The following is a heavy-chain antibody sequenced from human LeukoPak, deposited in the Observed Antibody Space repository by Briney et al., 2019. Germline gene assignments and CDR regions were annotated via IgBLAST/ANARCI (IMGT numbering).Heavy chain of an antibody. CDR3: ARLWGGNGYSGGSLNL. CDR1: GYTFSRHG. Sequence: GESLRLSCAASGYTFSRHGIHWVRQAPGKGLEWVAVVWYDGRNRDYVDSVKGRFTISKDNSNNMVFLQMDRLRAEDTAVYYCARLWGGNGYSGGSLNLWGQGTLVTVSS. D-gene: IGHD3-16*01. J-gene: IGHJ5*02. CDR2: VWYDGRNR. V-gene: IGHV3-33*01.